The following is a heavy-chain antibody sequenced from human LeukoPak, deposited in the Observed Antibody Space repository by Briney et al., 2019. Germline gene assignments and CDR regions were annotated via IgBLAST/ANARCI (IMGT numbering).Heavy chain of an antibody. CDR2: IYPGDSDT. J-gene: IGHJ4*02. Sequence: GESLKTSCKGSGYGFTNYWIGWVRQMPGKGLGGMGIIYPGDSDTRYSPSFQAPVTISADKSNSTAYLQWSSLKASDTAMYYCARLRNIAARPRGNFDYWGQGTLVTVSS. CDR1: GYGFTNYW. CDR3: ARLRNIAARPRGNFDY. V-gene: IGHV5-51*01. D-gene: IGHD6-6*01.